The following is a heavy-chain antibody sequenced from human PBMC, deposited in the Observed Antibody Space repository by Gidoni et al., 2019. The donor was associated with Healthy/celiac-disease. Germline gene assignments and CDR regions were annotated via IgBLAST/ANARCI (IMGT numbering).Heavy chain of an antibody. D-gene: IGHD1-26*01. V-gene: IGHV1-8*01. J-gene: IGHJ4*02. CDR1: GSTFTSYD. Sequence: QVQLVQSGAEVKKPGASVKVSCKASGSTFTSYDINWVRQATGQGLEWMGWMNPNSGNTGYAQKFQGRVTMTRNTSISTAYMELSSLRSEDTAVYYCARGPRYSGSYYGYYFDYWGQGTLVTVSS. CDR3: ARGPRYSGSYYGYYFDY. CDR2: MNPNSGNT.